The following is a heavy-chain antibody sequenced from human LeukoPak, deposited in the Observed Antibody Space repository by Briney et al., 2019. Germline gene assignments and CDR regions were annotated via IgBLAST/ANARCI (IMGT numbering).Heavy chain of an antibody. D-gene: IGHD6-6*01. CDR1: GFTFSSYA. V-gene: IGHV3-23*01. Sequence: GGSLRLSCAASGFTFSSYAMSWVRQAPGKGLEWVSAISGSGGSTYYADSVKGRFTISRDNTKNTLYLQLNSLRADDTAVYYCARAHSSSSTFDLWGQGTLVTVSS. CDR3: ARAHSSSSTFDL. CDR2: ISGSGGST. J-gene: IGHJ4*02.